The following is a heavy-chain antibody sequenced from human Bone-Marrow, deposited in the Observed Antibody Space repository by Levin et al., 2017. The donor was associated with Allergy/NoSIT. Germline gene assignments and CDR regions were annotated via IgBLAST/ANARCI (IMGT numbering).Heavy chain of an antibody. J-gene: IGHJ5*02. CDR1: GGSISSSY. Sequence: SQTLSLTCTVSGGSISSSYWSWIRQPPGKGLEWIGYIYYSGSTNYNPSLKSRVTISVDTSKNQFSLKLSSVTAADTAVYYCARERGIAVAGTSMQDWFDPWGQGTLVTVSS. V-gene: IGHV4-59*01. CDR3: ARERGIAVAGTSMQDWFDP. CDR2: IYYSGST. D-gene: IGHD6-19*01.